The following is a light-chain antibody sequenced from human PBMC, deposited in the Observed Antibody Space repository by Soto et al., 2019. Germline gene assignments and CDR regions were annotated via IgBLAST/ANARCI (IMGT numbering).Light chain of an antibody. CDR2: STN. J-gene: IGLJ2*01. V-gene: IGLV7-43*01. CDR3: LLYYGGQLGV. Sequence: QAVVNQEPSLTVSPGGTVTLTCAPSSGAVTSGNYPNWFQQKPGQAPRALIYSTNHKYSWTPARFSGSLLGGKAALTLSGVQPEDEADYYCLLYYGGQLGVFGGGTKVTVL. CDR1: SGAVTSGNY.